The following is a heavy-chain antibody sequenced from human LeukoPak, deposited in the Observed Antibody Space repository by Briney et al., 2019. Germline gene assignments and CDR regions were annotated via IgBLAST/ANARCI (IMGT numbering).Heavy chain of an antibody. CDR3: ARDGDYYDSSAYAFDI. V-gene: IGHV1-69*05. Sequence: EASVKVSCKASGYTFTSYYMHWVRQAPGQGLEWMGGIIPIFGTANFAQKFQGRVTITTDESTSTAYMELSSLRSEDTAVYYCARDGDYYDSSAYAFDIWGQGTMVTVSS. D-gene: IGHD3-22*01. CDR1: GYTFTSYY. CDR2: IIPIFGTA. J-gene: IGHJ3*02.